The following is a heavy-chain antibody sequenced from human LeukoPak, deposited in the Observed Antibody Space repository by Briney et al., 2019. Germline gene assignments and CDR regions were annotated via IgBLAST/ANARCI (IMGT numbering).Heavy chain of an antibody. Sequence: SETLSLTCSVSGGSISSYYWSWIRQSPGKGLEWIGYISYSGTTKYKPSLNSRLTISVDTSKNQVSLKLTSVSAADTAVYYCARGTLEHCSGASCYPLDSWGQGTLVTVSS. CDR2: ISYSGTT. D-gene: IGHD2-15*01. V-gene: IGHV4-59*01. J-gene: IGHJ5*01. CDR1: GGSISSYY. CDR3: ARGTLEHCSGASCYPLDS.